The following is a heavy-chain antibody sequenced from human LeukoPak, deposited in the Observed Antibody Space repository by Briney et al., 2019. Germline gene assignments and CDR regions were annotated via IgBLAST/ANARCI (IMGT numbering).Heavy chain of an antibody. J-gene: IGHJ4*02. V-gene: IGHV3-30-3*01. D-gene: IGHD2-2*01. CDR3: ARGDLLVVPAANFDY. Sequence: GGSLKLSCEASGFTFSSYAMHWVRQAPGKGLEWVAVISYDGSNKYYADSVKGRFTISRDNSKNTLYLQMNSLRAEDTAVYYCARGDLLVVPAANFDYWGQGTLVTVSS. CDR1: GFTFSSYA. CDR2: ISYDGSNK.